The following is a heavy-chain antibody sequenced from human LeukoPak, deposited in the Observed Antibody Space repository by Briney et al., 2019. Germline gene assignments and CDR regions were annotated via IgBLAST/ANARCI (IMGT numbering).Heavy chain of an antibody. J-gene: IGHJ4*02. CDR3: ARERSGYCGGDCYPSFDY. Sequence: ASVKVSCKASGYTFTGYYMHWVRQAPGQGLEWMGWISAYNGNTNYAQKLQGRVTMTTDTSTSTAYMELRSLRSDDTAVYYCARERSGYCGGDCYPSFDYWGQGTLVTVSS. CDR2: ISAYNGNT. CDR1: GYTFTGYY. V-gene: IGHV1-18*04. D-gene: IGHD2-21*02.